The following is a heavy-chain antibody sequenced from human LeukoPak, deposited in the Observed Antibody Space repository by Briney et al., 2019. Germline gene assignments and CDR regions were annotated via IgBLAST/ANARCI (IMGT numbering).Heavy chain of an antibody. CDR1: GFTFTSSS. CDR2: IVGGSSDT. CDR3: AADPDTTMAFDY. D-gene: IGHD5-18*01. V-gene: IGHV1-58*02. Sequence: GTSVNVSCKASGFTFTSSSIQWVRQARGQRLEWIGWIVGGSSDTYYAQKFQERVTITRDMSTSTAYLELSSLRSEDTAVYYCAADPDTTMAFDYWGQGTLVTVSS. J-gene: IGHJ4*02.